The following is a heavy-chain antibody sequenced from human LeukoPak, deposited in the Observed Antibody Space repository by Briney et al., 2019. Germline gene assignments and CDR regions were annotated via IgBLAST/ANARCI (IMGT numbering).Heavy chain of an antibody. D-gene: IGHD5-18*01. CDR2: IYDSGST. Sequence: SETLSLTCTVSGGSISSYYWSWIRQPPGKGLEWIGHIYDSGSTNYNPSLKSRVTISVDTSKNQFSLQLSSVTAADTAVYYCARRPRGYTYGENYYYYYGMDVWGQGTTATVSS. CDR3: ARRPRGYTYGENYYYYYGMDV. V-gene: IGHV4-59*08. CDR1: GGSISSYY. J-gene: IGHJ6*02.